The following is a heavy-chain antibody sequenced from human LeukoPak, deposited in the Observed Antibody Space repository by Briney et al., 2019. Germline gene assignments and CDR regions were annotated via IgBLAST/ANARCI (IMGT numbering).Heavy chain of an antibody. V-gene: IGHV4-39*01. J-gene: IGHJ3*02. CDR2: IYYSGST. CDR3: ARHVGSYDVFEI. CDR1: GGSISSSSYY. Sequence: SETLSLTCTVSGGSISSSSYYWGWIRQPPGKGLEWIGSIYYSGSTYYNPSLKSRVTISVDTSKNQFSLKLSSVTAADTAVYYCARHVGSYDVFEIWGQGTMVTVSS.